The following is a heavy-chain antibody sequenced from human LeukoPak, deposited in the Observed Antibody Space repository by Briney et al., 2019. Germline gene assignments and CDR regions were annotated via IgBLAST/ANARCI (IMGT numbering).Heavy chain of an antibody. Sequence: SETLSLACAVYGGSFSGYYWSWIRQPPGKGLEWIGEINHSGSTNYNPSLKSRVTISVDTSKNQFPLKLSSVTAADTAVYYCARGRRGTAMAPYYFDYWGQGTLVTVSS. CDR1: GGSFSGYY. CDR2: INHSGST. CDR3: ARGRRGTAMAPYYFDY. J-gene: IGHJ4*02. D-gene: IGHD5-18*01. V-gene: IGHV4-34*01.